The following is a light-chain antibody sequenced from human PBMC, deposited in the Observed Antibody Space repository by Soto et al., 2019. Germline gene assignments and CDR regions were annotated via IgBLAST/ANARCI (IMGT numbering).Light chain of an antibody. CDR3: MHATQYQPYT. CDR1: QSLVHSDGNTY. J-gene: IGKJ2*01. V-gene: IGKV2-24*01. CDR2: KVS. Sequence: DVVMTQTPLSSPVTLGQPASISCRSSQSLVHSDGNTYLNWLHQRPGQPPRLLIYKVSNRFSGVPATSSGSGAGTDFTLKISRVEAEDVGIYFCMHATQYQPYTFGQGTKLEIK.